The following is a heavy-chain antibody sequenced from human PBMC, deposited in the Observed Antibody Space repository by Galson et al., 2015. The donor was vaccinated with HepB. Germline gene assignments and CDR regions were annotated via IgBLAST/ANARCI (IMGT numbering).Heavy chain of an antibody. CDR3: ARQRFYYYDSSGYQPDAFDI. CDR1: GYSFTSYW. Sequence: QSGAEVKKPGESLKISCKGSGYSFTSYWIGWVRQMPGKGLEWMGIIYPGDSDTRYSPSFQGQVTISADKSISTAYLQWSSLKASDTAMYYCARQRFYYYDSSGYQPDAFDIWGQGTMVTVSS. CDR2: IYPGDSDT. J-gene: IGHJ3*02. D-gene: IGHD3-22*01. V-gene: IGHV5-51*01.